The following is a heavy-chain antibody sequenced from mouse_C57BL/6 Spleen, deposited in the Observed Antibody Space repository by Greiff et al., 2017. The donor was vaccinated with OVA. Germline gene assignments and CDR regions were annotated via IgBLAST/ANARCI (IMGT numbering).Heavy chain of an antibody. CDR3: ASGGDYFWFAY. CDR2: INPSSGYT. CDR1: GYTFTSYT. Sequence: VKLQESGAELARPGASVKMSCKASGYTFTSYTMHWVKQRPGQGLEWIGYINPSSGYTKYNQKFKDKATLTADKSSSTAYMQLSSLTSEDSAVYYCASGGDYFWFAYWGQGTLVTVSA. J-gene: IGHJ3*01. D-gene: IGHD2-13*01. V-gene: IGHV1-4*01.